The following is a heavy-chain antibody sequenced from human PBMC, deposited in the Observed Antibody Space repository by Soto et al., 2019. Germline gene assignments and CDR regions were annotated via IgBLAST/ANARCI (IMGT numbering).Heavy chain of an antibody. Sequence: AETLSLTCSVSGGSINSTNYSLVWHRQPPGKGLEWIGMSYYSGRTYYSESLKSRVTISVEPSKNQIYLKVTSVTAADRAVYYCAGSGSRRHTTDWFDPWAHGRRVTV. CDR1: GGSINSTNYS. J-gene: IGHJ5*02. CDR3: AGSGSRRHTTDWFDP. V-gene: IGHV4-39*01. CDR2: SYYSGRT. D-gene: IGHD3-10*01.